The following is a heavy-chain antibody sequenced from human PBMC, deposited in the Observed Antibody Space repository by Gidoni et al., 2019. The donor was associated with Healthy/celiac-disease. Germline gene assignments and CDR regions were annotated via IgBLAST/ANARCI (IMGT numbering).Heavy chain of an antibody. Sequence: QVQLQQWGAGLLKPSETLSLTCAVYGGSFSGYYWSWIRQPPGKGLEWIGEINHSGSTNYNPSLKSRVTISVDTSKNQFSLKLSSVTAADTAVYYCARGRGIAARPRYFDLWGRGTLVTVSS. CDR1: GGSFSGYY. CDR3: ARGRGIAARPRYFDL. V-gene: IGHV4-34*01. J-gene: IGHJ2*01. D-gene: IGHD6-6*01. CDR2: INHSGST.